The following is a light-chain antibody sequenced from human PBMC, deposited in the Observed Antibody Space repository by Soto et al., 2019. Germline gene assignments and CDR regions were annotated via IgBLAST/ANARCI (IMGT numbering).Light chain of an antibody. J-gene: IGKJ2*01. V-gene: IGKV4-1*01. CDR3: QQYYSAPPL. CDR2: WAS. Sequence: DIVMTQSPDFLAVSLGERVAIKCKSSQSVLYSSNNKNYLAWYQQKPGQPPKLLIYWASTRESGVPDRFSGSGSGTDFTLTISSLQAEDVAVYYCQQYYSAPPLFGQGTKLEIK. CDR1: QSVLYSSNNKNY.